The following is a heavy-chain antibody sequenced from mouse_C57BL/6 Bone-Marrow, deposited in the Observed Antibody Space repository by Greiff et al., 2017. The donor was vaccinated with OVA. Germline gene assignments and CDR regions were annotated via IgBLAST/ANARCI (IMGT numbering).Heavy chain of an antibody. J-gene: IGHJ3*01. Sequence: QVQLKQSGAELARPGASVKLSCKASGYTFTSYGISWVKQRTGQGLEWIGEIYPRSGNTYYTEKFKGKATLTADKSSSTAYMELRSLTSEVSAFSFCASEWYYSGSPAWFAYWGPGTLVTVSA. V-gene: IGHV1-81*01. CDR1: GYTFTSYG. CDR3: ASEWYYSGSPAWFAY. CDR2: IYPRSGNT. D-gene: IGHD1-1*01.